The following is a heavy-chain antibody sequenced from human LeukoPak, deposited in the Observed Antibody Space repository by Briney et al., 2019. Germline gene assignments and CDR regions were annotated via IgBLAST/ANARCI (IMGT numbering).Heavy chain of an antibody. D-gene: IGHD2-8*02. CDR1: GFTFSSYV. V-gene: IGHV3-23*01. Sequence: GGSLRLSCAASGFTFSSYVMHWVRQPPGKGLEWVSSIFPSGGEIHYADSVRGRFTISKDNSKSTLSLQMNSLRVEDTAIYYCATYRQVLLPFESWGQGTLVTVSS. CDR3: ATYRQVLLPFES. CDR2: IFPSGGEI. J-gene: IGHJ4*02.